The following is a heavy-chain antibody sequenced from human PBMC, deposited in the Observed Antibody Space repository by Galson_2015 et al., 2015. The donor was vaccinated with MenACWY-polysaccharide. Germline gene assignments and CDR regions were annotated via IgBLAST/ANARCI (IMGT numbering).Heavy chain of an antibody. D-gene: IGHD3-3*01. CDR1: GLTFSNYA. CDR2: IGGSGSNT. J-gene: IGHJ5*02. CDR3: AKDSTDFWSVAGRFDH. V-gene: IGHV3-23*01. Sequence: SLRLSCAASGLTFSNYAMSWVRQAPGKGLEWVSTIGGSGSNTHYADSVKGRFTISRDNSKNTLYLQMNSLRAEDTAVYYCAKDSTDFWSVAGRFDHWGQGTLVTVSS.